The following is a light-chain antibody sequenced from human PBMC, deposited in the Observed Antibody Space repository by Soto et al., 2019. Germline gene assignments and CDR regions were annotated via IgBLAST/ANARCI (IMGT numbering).Light chain of an antibody. Sequence: DIQMTQSPSSLSASVGDRVTITCRASQSISSYLNWYQHKLGKAPKLLIYAASSLQSGVPSTFSGSGSGTDFTLTISSLQPEDFATYYCQQSYSTPITFGQGTRLEIK. V-gene: IGKV1-39*01. CDR1: QSISSY. CDR2: AAS. J-gene: IGKJ5*01. CDR3: QQSYSTPIT.